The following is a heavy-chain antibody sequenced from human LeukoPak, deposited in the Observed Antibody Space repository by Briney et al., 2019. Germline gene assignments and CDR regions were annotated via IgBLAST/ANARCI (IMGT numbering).Heavy chain of an antibody. CDR1: GYSFSTYW. CDR3: ARLNYFGSTNFDY. D-gene: IGHD3-10*01. Sequence: GESRKISCKGSGYSFSTYWIGWVRQMPGKGLEWMGIIYPGDSDTKYSPSFQGQVTISAAKSISTAYLQWSSLKASDTAMYYCARLNYFGSTNFDYWGQGTLVTVSS. J-gene: IGHJ4*02. CDR2: IYPGDSDT. V-gene: IGHV5-51*01.